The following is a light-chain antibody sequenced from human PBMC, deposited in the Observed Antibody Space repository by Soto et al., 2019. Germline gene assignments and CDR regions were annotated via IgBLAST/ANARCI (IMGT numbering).Light chain of an antibody. CDR3: QQRSNWPVT. J-gene: IGKJ1*01. CDR1: QSVSSY. Sequence: EIVLTQSPGTLSLSPGERATLSCRASQSVSSYLAWYQQKPGQAPRLLIYDASTRATGISARFSGSGSGTDFTLTISSIEPEDFAMYYCQQRSNWPVTFGQGTKVDIK. CDR2: DAS. V-gene: IGKV3-11*01.